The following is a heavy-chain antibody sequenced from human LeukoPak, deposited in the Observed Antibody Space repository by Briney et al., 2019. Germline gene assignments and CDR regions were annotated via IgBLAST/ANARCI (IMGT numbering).Heavy chain of an antibody. CDR1: GFTFRTYW. Sequence: GGSLRLSCAASGFTFRTYWMTWVRQAPGKGLEGVANIRQDGSERYYVDSVKGRFTISRDNDKNSLYLQMNSLRAEDTAVYYCARPKESDSRILYFDPWGQGTLVTVSS. CDR3: ARPKESDSRILYFDP. J-gene: IGHJ5*02. V-gene: IGHV3-7*01. D-gene: IGHD2-15*01. CDR2: IRQDGSER.